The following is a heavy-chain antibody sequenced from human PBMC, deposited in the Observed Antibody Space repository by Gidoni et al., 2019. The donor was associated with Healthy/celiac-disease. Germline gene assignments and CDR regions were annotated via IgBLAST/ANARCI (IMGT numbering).Heavy chain of an antibody. J-gene: IGHJ4*02. D-gene: IGHD6-25*01. CDR3: ARISGFDFYFDY. V-gene: IGHV2-26*01. Sequence: QVTLKESGPVLVKPPVTLTLTCTVSGFSLSNARMGVSWIRQPPGKALEWLAHSFSNDEKSYSTSLKSRLTISKDTSKSQVVLTMTNMDPVDTATYYCARISGFDFYFDYWGQGTLVTVSS. CDR2: SFSNDEK. CDR1: GFSLSNARMG.